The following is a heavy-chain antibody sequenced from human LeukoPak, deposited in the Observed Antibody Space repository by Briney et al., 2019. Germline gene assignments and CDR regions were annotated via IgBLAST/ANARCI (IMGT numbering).Heavy chain of an antibody. Sequence: PSETLSLTCAVSGGSIRGYYWSWIRQPPGKGLEYIGYAFYSGSTNYNPSLKSRVTISADTSKNQFSLRLSSVTAADTAVYYCARGRRWSDYWGQGTLVTVSS. V-gene: IGHV4-59*08. CDR1: GGSIRGYY. CDR2: AFYSGST. D-gene: IGHD5-24*01. CDR3: ARGRRWSDY. J-gene: IGHJ4*02.